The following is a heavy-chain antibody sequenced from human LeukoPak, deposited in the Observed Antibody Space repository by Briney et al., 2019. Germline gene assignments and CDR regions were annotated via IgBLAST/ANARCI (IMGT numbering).Heavy chain of an antibody. CDR1: GFTVSSNY. J-gene: IGHJ4*02. Sequence: GGSLRLSCAASGFTVSSNYMSWVRQAPGKGLEWVSVICSGGSTYYADSVKGRFTISRDNSKNTLYLQMNSLRAEDTAVYYCAKVAQEGYFDYWGQGTLVTVSS. D-gene: IGHD5-12*01. CDR2: ICSGGST. V-gene: IGHV3-66*01. CDR3: AKVAQEGYFDY.